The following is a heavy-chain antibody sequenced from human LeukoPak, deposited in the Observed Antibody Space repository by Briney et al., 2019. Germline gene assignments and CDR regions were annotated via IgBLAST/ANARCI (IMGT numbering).Heavy chain of an antibody. J-gene: IGHJ4*02. V-gene: IGHV1-18*01. Sequence: ASVKVSCKASGYTFTSYGISWVRQAPGQGLEWMGWISAYNGNTNYAQKLQGRVTMTTDTSTSTAYMELRSLRSDDTAVYYCARDKGPPMYGFGELKGYFDYWGQGTLVTVSS. CDR1: GYTFTSYG. CDR2: ISAYNGNT. D-gene: IGHD3-10*01. CDR3: ARDKGPPMYGFGELKGYFDY.